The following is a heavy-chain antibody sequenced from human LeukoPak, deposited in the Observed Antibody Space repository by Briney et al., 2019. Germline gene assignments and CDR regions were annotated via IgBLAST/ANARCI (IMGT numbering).Heavy chain of an antibody. CDR1: GFTFSSSE. V-gene: IGHV3-48*02. CDR2: IGGSSTSI. Sequence: GGSLRLSCAASGFTFSSSEMNWMRQAPGKGLEWLSSIGGSSTSIYYADPVKGRFTISRDNVKNLLYLQMNSLRDEDTAVYYCDYHGNWGQGTLVTASS. CDR3: DYHGN. J-gene: IGHJ4*02. D-gene: IGHD3-10*01.